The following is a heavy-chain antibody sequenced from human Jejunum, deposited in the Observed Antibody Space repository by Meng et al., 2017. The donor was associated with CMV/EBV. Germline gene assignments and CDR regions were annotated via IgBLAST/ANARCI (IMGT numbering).Heavy chain of an antibody. CDR1: GDRVSSNSAA. D-gene: IGHD3-16*01. CDR2: TYYRSKWYN. CDR3: ARGVHWFDP. J-gene: IGHJ5*02. V-gene: IGHV6-1*01. Sequence: AISGDRVSSNSAALHWIRQSPSSGLGWLGRTYYRSKWYNDYAVSVKSRITINPDTSENQFSLQLNSVTPEDTAVYYCARGVHWFDPWGQGTLVTVSS.